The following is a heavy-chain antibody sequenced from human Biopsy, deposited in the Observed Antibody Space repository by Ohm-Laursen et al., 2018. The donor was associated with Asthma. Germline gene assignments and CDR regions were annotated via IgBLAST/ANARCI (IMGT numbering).Heavy chain of an antibody. Sequence: SQTLSLTCNVSGASISRGDFYWSWIRQPPGKGLEWIGYSFHSGSTYYKSSLKSRVSIFVDTSKNQLPLRLSSVTAADTAVYYCATAQSTSDSDWFDSWGQGTLVTVSS. CDR1: GASISRGDFY. V-gene: IGHV4-30-4*01. J-gene: IGHJ5*01. D-gene: IGHD1-1*01. CDR2: SFHSGST. CDR3: ATAQSTSDSDWFDS.